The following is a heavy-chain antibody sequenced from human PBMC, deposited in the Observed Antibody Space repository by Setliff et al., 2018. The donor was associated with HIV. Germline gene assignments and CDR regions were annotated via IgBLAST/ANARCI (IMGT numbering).Heavy chain of an antibody. CDR1: GGSISSSNYY. Sequence: SETLSLTCTVSGGSISSSNYYWGWIRQPPGEGLEWIGSIYYSGSTYYNPSLKSRVTMSVDTSKNQFSLKLSSVTAADTAVYYCARTLTGTTTGVDCWGQGTLVTVSS. CDR3: ARTLTGTTTGVDC. J-gene: IGHJ4*02. D-gene: IGHD1-20*01. V-gene: IGHV4-39*07. CDR2: IYYSGST.